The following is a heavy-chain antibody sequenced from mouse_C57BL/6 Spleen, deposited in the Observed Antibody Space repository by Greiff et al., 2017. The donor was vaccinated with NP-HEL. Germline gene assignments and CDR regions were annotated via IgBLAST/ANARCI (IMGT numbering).Heavy chain of an antibody. V-gene: IGHV5-17*01. J-gene: IGHJ4*01. CDR2: ISSGSSTI. Sequence: DVKLVESGGGLVKPGGSLKLSCAASGFTFSDYGMHWVRQAPEKGLEWVAYISSGSSTIYYADTVKGRFTISRDNAKNTLFLQMTSLRSEDTAMYYCARQVFSYYAMDYWGQGTSVTVSS. CDR1: GFTFSDYG. CDR3: ARQVFSYYAMDY.